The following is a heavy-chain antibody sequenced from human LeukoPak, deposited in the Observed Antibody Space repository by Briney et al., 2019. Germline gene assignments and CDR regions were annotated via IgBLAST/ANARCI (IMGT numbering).Heavy chain of an antibody. CDR2: ISWNSGSI. Sequence: GRSLRLSCAAPGFTFDDYAMHWVRQAPGKGLEWVSGISWNSGSIGYADSVKGRFTISRDNAKNSLYLQMNSLRAEDTALYYCAKDSSGWAFDCWGQGTLVTVSS. CDR1: GFTFDDYA. D-gene: IGHD6-19*01. J-gene: IGHJ4*02. V-gene: IGHV3-9*01. CDR3: AKDSSGWAFDC.